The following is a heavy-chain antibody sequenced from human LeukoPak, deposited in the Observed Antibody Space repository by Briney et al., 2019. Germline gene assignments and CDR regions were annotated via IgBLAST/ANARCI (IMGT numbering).Heavy chain of an antibody. D-gene: IGHD3-9*01. CDR3: ATDMTGYHAYDI. Sequence: GGSLRLSCAASGFTFSTFTMGWVRQAPGKGLEWVSSISDGGTYIFYADSLKGRFTISRDNSKNTLYLQMNSLRAENTAVYYCATDMTGYHAYDIWVQGTMVTVSS. CDR2: ISDGGTYI. V-gene: IGHV3-23*01. CDR1: GFTFSTFT. J-gene: IGHJ3*02.